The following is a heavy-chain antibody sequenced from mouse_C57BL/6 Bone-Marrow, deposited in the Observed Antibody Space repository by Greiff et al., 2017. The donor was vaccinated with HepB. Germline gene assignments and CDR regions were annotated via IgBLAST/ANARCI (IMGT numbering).Heavy chain of an antibody. J-gene: IGHJ3*01. D-gene: IGHD3-2*02. CDR2: IYPGSGST. CDR1: GYTFTSYW. V-gene: IGHV1-55*01. Sequence: VQLQQPGAELVKPGASVKMSCKASGYTFTSYWITWVKQRPGQGLEWIGDIYPGSGSTNYNEKFKSKATLTVDTSSSTAYMQLSSLTSEDSAVYYCARSGEDSSGTSFAYWGQGTLVTVSA. CDR3: ARSGEDSSGTSFAY.